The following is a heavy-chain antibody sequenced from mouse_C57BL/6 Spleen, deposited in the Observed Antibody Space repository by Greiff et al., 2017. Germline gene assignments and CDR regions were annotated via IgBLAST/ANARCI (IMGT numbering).Heavy chain of an antibody. D-gene: IGHD2-1*01. CDR2: IYPGDGDT. V-gene: IGHV1-80*01. Sequence: VQLQQSGAELVKPGASVKISCKASGYAFSSYWMNWVKQRPGKGLEWIGQIYPGDGDTNYNGKIKGKATLAADKSSSTAYMQLSSLTSEDSAVYFCARFPIYSYAMDYWGQGTSVTVSS. J-gene: IGHJ4*01. CDR1: GYAFSSYW. CDR3: ARFPIYSYAMDY.